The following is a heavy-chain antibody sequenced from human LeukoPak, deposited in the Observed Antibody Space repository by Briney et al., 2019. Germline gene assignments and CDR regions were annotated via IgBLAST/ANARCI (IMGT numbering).Heavy chain of an antibody. D-gene: IGHD2-2*02. J-gene: IGHJ6*03. V-gene: IGHV1-2*02. CDR1: GYTFTGYY. CDR3: AGPAGIRANYYMDV. Sequence: ASVKVSRKASGYTFTGYYMHWVRQAPGQGLEWMGWINPNSGGTNYAQKFQGRVTMTRDTSISTAYMELSRLRSDDTAVYYCAGPAGIRANYYMDVWGKGTTVTVSS. CDR2: INPNSGGT.